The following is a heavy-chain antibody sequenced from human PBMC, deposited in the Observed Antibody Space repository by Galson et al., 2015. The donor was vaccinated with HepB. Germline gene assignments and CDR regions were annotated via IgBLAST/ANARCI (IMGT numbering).Heavy chain of an antibody. CDR1: GYTFSNHW. CDR3: ASGSTAMNA. V-gene: IGHV5-10-1*01. D-gene: IGHD5-18*01. J-gene: IGHJ5*02. Sequence: QSGAEVKKPGEPLRISCRGTGYTFSNHWISWVRQMPGKGLEWMGRIDPSDSYTNYSPSFQGHVTISSDKSITTAYLHWSSLKASDTAIYYCASGSTAMNAWGQGTLVTVSS. CDR2: IDPSDSYT.